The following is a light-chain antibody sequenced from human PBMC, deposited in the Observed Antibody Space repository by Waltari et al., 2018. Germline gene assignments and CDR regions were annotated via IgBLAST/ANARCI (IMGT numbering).Light chain of an antibody. J-gene: IGLJ2*01. CDR2: RDN. CDR3: QSYDNSFVI. V-gene: IGLV1-40*01. Sequence: QSVLTQPPSVSGAPGQRVTISCTGSNSNIGAGYYVHWYQQLPGTAPKLLIYRDNSLPSGVPDRFSCSKSGTSASLAITVLQAEDEADYYCQSYDNSFVIFGGGTKLTVL. CDR1: NSNIGAGYY.